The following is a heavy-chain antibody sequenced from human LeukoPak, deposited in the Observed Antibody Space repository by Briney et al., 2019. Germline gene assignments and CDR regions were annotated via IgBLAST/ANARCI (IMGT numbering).Heavy chain of an antibody. CDR3: ARDTYYYDSSPYTFDY. CDR1: EFTFSDSW. D-gene: IGHD3-22*01. V-gene: IGHV3-7*03. Sequence: PGGSLRLSCAASEFTFSDSWMSWVRQASGKGLEWVAAIKEDGSEEYYMDSVKGRFTISRDNAKNSLYLQMDRLRVEDTAVYYCARDTYYYDSSPYTFDYWGQGTLVTVSS. J-gene: IGHJ4*02. CDR2: IKEDGSEE.